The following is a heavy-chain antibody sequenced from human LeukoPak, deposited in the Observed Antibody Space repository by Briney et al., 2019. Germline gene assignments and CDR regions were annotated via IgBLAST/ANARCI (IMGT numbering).Heavy chain of an antibody. D-gene: IGHD5-24*01. Sequence: GGSLRLSCAASGFIVSTTFLTWVRQAPGKGLEWVSVIVTDGSAFYADSVKGRFTISRDSSKNTLYLQMNSLRAEGTAVYYCARGRPQSSVYDYWGQGTLVTVSS. CDR1: GFIVSTTF. V-gene: IGHV3-53*01. CDR3: ARGRPQSSVYDY. J-gene: IGHJ4*02. CDR2: IVTDGSA.